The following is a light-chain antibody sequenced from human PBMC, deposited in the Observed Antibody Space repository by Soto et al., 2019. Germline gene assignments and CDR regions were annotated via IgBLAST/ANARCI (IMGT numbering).Light chain of an antibody. CDR3: SSYTSSSTLG. V-gene: IGLV2-14*03. CDR1: SSDVGGYYY. J-gene: IGLJ2*01. CDR2: DVS. Sequence: QSVLTQPASVSGSPGQSITISCTGTSSDVGGYYYVSWYQHHPGKAPKLMIYDVSSRPSGVSDRFSGSKSGNTASLTISGLQAEDEADYYCSSYTSSSTLGFGGGTKVTVL.